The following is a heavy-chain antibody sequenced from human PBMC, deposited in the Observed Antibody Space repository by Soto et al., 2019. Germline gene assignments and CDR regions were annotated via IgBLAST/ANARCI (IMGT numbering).Heavy chain of an antibody. D-gene: IGHD5-18*01. CDR1: GFTFSSYA. CDR2: ISGSGGST. J-gene: IGHJ4*02. V-gene: IGHV3-23*01. CDR3: AKGYTATDD. Sequence: GGSRRLSCAASGFTFSSYAMSWVRQAPGKGLEWVSAISGSGGSTYYADSVKGRFTISRDNTKNTLYLEMNSLRAEDTGVYYCAKGYTATDDWGQGTLVTGSS.